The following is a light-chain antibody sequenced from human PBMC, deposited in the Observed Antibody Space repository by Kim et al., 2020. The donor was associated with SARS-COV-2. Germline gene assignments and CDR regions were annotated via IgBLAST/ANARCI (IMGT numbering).Light chain of an antibody. V-gene: IGLV6-57*03. J-gene: IGLJ2*01. Sequence: NFMLAQPHSVSESPGKTVTISCARNIGTIAANYVQWYRQRPGSAPSTLIYEDDQRPSGVPNRFSGSIDLSANSASLTISGLEADDEAVYFCQSYDNTNVVFGGGTRLTVL. CDR1: IGTIAANY. CDR2: EDD. CDR3: QSYDNTNVV.